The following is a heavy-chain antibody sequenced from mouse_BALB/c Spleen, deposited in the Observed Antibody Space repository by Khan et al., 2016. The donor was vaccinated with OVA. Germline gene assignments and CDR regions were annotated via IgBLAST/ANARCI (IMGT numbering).Heavy chain of an antibody. J-gene: IGHJ2*01. CDR2: IDPANGNT. CDR1: GYNIKNTY. V-gene: IGHV14-3*02. CDR3: DVMDA. Sequence: MQLEESGAELVKPGASVKLSCTASGYNIKNTYMHWVKQRPEQGLEWIGRIDPANGNTKYDPKFQGKATITADTSSNTAYLQLSSLTSEDTAVYYCDVMDAWGQGTTVTVSS.